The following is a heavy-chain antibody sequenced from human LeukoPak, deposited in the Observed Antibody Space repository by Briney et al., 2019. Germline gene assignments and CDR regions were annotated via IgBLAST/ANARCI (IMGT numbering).Heavy chain of an antibody. D-gene: IGHD1-26*01. CDR3: TRESSVGAHKAFDF. Sequence: PGGSLRLSCAASGFTFSSYWMSWVRQAPGKGLVWVSRINSDGSSTSYADSVKGRFTISRDNAKNTLYLQMNSLRAEDTAVYYCTRESSVGAHKAFDFWGQGTLVTVSS. J-gene: IGHJ4*02. CDR2: INSDGSST. V-gene: IGHV3-74*01. CDR1: GFTFSSYW.